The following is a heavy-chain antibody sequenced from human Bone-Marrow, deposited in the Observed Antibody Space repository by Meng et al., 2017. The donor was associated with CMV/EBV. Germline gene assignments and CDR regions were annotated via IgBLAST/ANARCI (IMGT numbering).Heavy chain of an antibody. CDR2: ISSSSSYI. D-gene: IGHD3-16*01. CDR3: AKGGIMITFGEGYYFDY. Sequence: GESLKISCAASGFTFSSYSMNWVRQAPGKGLEWVSSISSSSSYIYYADSVKGRFTISRDNAKNSLYLQMNSLRAEDTALYYCAKGGIMITFGEGYYFDYWGQGTLVTVSS. J-gene: IGHJ4*02. V-gene: IGHV3-21*04. CDR1: GFTFSSYS.